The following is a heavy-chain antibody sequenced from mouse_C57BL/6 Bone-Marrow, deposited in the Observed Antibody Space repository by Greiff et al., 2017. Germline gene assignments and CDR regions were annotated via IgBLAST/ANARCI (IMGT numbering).Heavy chain of an antibody. J-gene: IGHJ4*01. CDR3: ARGYYGSSYSYYAMDY. V-gene: IGHV1-77*01. Sequence: QVQLQQSGAELVKPGASVKISCKASGYTFTDYYINWVKQRPGQGLEWIGKIGPGSGSTYYNEKFKGKATLTADKSSSTAYMQLSSLTSEDSAVYVCARGYYGSSYSYYAMDYWGQGTSVTVSS. D-gene: IGHD1-1*01. CDR2: IGPGSGST. CDR1: GYTFTDYY.